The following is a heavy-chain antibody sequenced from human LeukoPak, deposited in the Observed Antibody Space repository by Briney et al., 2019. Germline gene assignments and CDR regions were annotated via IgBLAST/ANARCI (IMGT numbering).Heavy chain of an antibody. CDR3: ARFGPDSSGSNYYMDV. J-gene: IGHJ6*03. Sequence: GGSLRLSCAASGFTVSSNYMSCVRQAPGKGLEWVSVIYSGGSTYYADSVKGRFTISRDNSKNTLYLQMNSLRAEDTAVYYCARFGPDSSGSNYYMDVWGKGNTVTVSS. CDR2: IYSGGST. V-gene: IGHV3-53*01. CDR1: GFTVSSNY. D-gene: IGHD3-22*01.